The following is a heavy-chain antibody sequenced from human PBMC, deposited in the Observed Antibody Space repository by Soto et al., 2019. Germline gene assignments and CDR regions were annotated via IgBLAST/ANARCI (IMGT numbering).Heavy chain of an antibody. CDR1: GGTFSSYA. D-gene: IGHD3-22*01. CDR2: IISIFGTA. Sequence: ASVKVSCKASGGTFSSYAISWVRQAPGQGLEWMGGIISIFGTANYAQKFQGRVTITADESTSTAYMELSSLRSEDTAVYYCAKYYYDSSGYYSDYYGMDVWGQGTTVTVSS. J-gene: IGHJ6*02. CDR3: AKYYYDSSGYYSDYYGMDV. V-gene: IGHV1-69*13.